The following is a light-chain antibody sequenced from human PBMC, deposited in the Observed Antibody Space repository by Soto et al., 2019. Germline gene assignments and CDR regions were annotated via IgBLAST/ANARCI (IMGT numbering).Light chain of an antibody. J-gene: IGLJ3*02. Sequence: QAVVTQPRSVSGSPGQSVTISCTGTSSDVGGYNYVSWYQQHPGKAPKLMIHDVSKRPSGVPDRFSGSKSGNTASLTISGLQAEDEADYYCCSYAGSYTVFGGGTKLTVL. CDR3: CSYAGSYTV. CDR1: SSDVGGYNY. CDR2: DVS. V-gene: IGLV2-11*01.